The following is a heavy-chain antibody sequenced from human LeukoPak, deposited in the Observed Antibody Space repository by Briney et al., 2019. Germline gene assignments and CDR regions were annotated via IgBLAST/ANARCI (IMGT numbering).Heavy chain of an antibody. CDR1: GFTFSSYS. D-gene: IGHD4-23*01. CDR2: ISSSSSYI. V-gene: IGHV3-21*01. Sequence: GGSLRLSCAASGFTFSSYSMNWVRQAPGKGLEWVSSISSSSSYIYYADSVKGRFTISRDNAKNSLYLQMNSLRAGDTAVYYCARGPYGGNLGVSYYYMDVWGKGTTVTVSS. J-gene: IGHJ6*03. CDR3: ARGPYGGNLGVSYYYMDV.